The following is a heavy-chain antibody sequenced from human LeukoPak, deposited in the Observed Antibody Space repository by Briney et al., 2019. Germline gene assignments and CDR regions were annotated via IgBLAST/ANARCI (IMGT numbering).Heavy chain of an antibody. Sequence: ASVKVSCKASGYTFTGYYMHWVRQAPGQGLEWMGWINPNSGGTNYAQKFQGRVTMTRDTSISTAYMELSRLRSDGTAVYYCARDLGIAVADALNYFDYWGQGTLVTVSS. J-gene: IGHJ4*02. CDR3: ARDLGIAVADALNYFDY. CDR1: GYTFTGYY. D-gene: IGHD6-19*01. V-gene: IGHV1-2*02. CDR2: INPNSGGT.